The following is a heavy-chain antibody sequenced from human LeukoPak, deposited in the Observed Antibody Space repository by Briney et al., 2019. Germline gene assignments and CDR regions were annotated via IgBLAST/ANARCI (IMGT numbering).Heavy chain of an antibody. Sequence: GGSLRLSCAASGFTFGDYYMSWIPQAPGKGLEWVANIKQDGSEKYYVDSVKGRFTISRDNAKNSLYLQMNSLRAEDTAVYYCAKDALISFRGAWSQSDSWGQGTLVTVSS. CDR1: GFTFGDYY. J-gene: IGHJ4*02. CDR3: AKDALISFRGAWSQSDS. CDR2: IKQDGSEK. V-gene: IGHV3-7*03. D-gene: IGHD3-16*02.